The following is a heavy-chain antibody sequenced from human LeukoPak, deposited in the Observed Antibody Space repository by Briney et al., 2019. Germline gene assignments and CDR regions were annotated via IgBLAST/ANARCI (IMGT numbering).Heavy chain of an antibody. Sequence: PSGTLSLTCAVSGGSISSSNWWSWVRQPPGKRLEWIGEIYHTGNINYNPSLKSRVTISVDKSKNQFSLKLSSVTAADTAVYYCARVGYSYVAFDIWGQGTMVTVSS. V-gene: IGHV4-4*02. CDR2: IYHTGNI. CDR1: GGSISSSNW. CDR3: ARVGYSYVAFDI. J-gene: IGHJ3*02. D-gene: IGHD5-18*01.